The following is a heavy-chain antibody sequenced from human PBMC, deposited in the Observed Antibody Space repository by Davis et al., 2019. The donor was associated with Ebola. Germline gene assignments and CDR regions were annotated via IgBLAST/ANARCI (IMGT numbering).Heavy chain of an antibody. J-gene: IGHJ3*01. Sequence: PGGSLRLSCAASGFTFSSYAMHWVRQAPGKGLEWVAVISYDGSNKYYADSVKGRFTISRDNAKNSLYLQMNSLRAEDTAVYYCAGGKDSSGWYGDDAFDFWGQGTMVTVSS. V-gene: IGHV3-30-3*01. D-gene: IGHD6-19*01. CDR3: AGGKDSSGWYGDDAFDF. CDR2: ISYDGSNK. CDR1: GFTFSSYA.